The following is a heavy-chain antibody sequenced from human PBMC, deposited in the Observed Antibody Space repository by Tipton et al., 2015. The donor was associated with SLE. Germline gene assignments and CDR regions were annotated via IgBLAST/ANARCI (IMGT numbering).Heavy chain of an antibody. CDR2: IYSSGST. V-gene: IGHV4-38-2*01. D-gene: IGHD1-26*01. J-gene: IGHJ4*02. CDR3: ARGGGSYYDY. Sequence: TLSLTCAVSGSSISSDDYWGWIRQPPGKGLEWIGRIYSSGSTIYNPSLKSRLTLSLDMSNNQFSLRVRSVTAADTAVYYCARGGGSYYDYWGQGRLVTVSS. CDR1: GSSISSDDY.